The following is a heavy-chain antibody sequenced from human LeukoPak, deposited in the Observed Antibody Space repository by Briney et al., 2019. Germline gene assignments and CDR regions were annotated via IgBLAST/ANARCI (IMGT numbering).Heavy chain of an antibody. CDR3: ASIRLLWFGDRDWFDP. CDR2: INPNSGGT. Sequence: ASVKVSCKTSGYTFTDYYMHWVRQAPGQGLEWMGWINPNSGGTNYAQKFQGRVTMTRDTSISTAYMELSRLRSDDTAVYYCASIRLLWFGDRDWFDPWGQGTLVTVSS. V-gene: IGHV1-2*02. D-gene: IGHD3-10*01. J-gene: IGHJ5*02. CDR1: GYTFTDYY.